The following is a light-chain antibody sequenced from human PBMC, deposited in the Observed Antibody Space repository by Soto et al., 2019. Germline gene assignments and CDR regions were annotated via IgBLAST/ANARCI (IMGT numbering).Light chain of an antibody. CDR3: QQYGSTPPWT. Sequence: DIQMTQSPSSLSASVGDRVTITCRASQSISGYLNWYQQKPGKAXKLLIYATFSLHTGVPSRFSGSVSGTDFTLTIDRLEPEDFAAYYGQQYGSTPPWTFGQGTKVDIK. CDR2: ATF. CDR1: QSISGY. J-gene: IGKJ1*01. V-gene: IGKV1-39*01.